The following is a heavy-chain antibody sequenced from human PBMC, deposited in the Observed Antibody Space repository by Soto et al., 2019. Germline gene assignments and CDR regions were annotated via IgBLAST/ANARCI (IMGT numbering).Heavy chain of an antibody. V-gene: IGHV4-4*02. Sequence: PSETLSLTCAVSGGSITNNWWSWVRQPPGKGLEWIGETYHGGGTNYNPSLKSRGTISMDTSESQFSLRLRSVSAADTAVYYCVRNCYYVFDYWGLVTLFTASS. CDR2: TYHGGGT. CDR1: GGSITNNW. D-gene: IGHD3-22*01. J-gene: IGHJ4*02. CDR3: VRNCYYVFDY.